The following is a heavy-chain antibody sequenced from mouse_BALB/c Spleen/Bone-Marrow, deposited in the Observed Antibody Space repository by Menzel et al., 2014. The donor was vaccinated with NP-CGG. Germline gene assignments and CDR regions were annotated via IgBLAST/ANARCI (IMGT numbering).Heavy chain of an antibody. CDR3: ARSGYSAMDY. CDR1: GYAFSSYW. J-gene: IGHJ4*01. CDR2: IYPGDGDT. D-gene: IGHD1-3*01. Sequence: QVQLKQSGAELVRPGSSVKISCKPSGYAFSSYWMNRVKQRPGQGPEWIGQIYPGDGDTNYNGKFKGKATLTADKSSSTAYMHLSSLTSEDSAVYFCARSGYSAMDYWGQGTSVTVSS. V-gene: IGHV1-80*01.